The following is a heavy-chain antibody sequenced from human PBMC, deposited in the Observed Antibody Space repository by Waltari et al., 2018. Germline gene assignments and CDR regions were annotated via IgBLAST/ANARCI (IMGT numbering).Heavy chain of an antibody. CDR1: GYDFSTYW. CDR3: ARTSTRDFYYMDV. D-gene: IGHD1-1*01. J-gene: IGHJ6*03. CDR2: IDPSDSYT. V-gene: IGHV5-10-1*01. Sequence: EVQLVQSGAEVKKPGESLRISCEGSGYDFSTYWITWVRHMPGKGLEWMGRIDPSDSYTNYSPSFRGHGTISVDRSISTAYIQWSGLRASDTAIYYCARTSTRDFYYMDVWGKGTTVTVSS.